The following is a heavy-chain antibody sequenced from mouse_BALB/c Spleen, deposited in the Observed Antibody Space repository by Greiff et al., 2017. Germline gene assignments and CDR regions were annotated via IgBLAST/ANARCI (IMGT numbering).Heavy chain of an antibody. D-gene: IGHD1-1*01. CDR2: IDPANGNT. CDR3: AIYYYGGAY. Sequence: EVQVVESGAELVKPGASVKLSCTASGFNIKDTYMHWVKQRPEQGLEWIGRIDPANGNTKYDPKFQGKATITADTSSNTAYLQLSSLTSEDTAVYYCAIYYYGGAYWGQGTLVTVSA. V-gene: IGHV14-3*02. J-gene: IGHJ3*01. CDR1: GFNIKDTY.